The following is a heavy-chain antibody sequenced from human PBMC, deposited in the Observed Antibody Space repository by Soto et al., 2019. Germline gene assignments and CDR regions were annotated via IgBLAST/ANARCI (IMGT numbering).Heavy chain of an antibody. CDR3: ARGGYCSGGSCYLPSLYYYYYMDV. Sequence: ASVKVSCKASGSTFTGYYMHWVRQAPGQGLEWMGWINPNSGNTGYAQKFQGRVTMTRNTSISTAYMELSSLRSEDTAVYYCARGGYCSGGSCYLPSLYYYYYMDVWGKGTTVTVSS. V-gene: IGHV1-8*02. CDR2: INPNSGNT. CDR1: GSTFTGYY. D-gene: IGHD2-15*01. J-gene: IGHJ6*03.